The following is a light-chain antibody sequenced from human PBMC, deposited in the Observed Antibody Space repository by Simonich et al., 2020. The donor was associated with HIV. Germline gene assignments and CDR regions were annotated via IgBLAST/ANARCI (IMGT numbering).Light chain of an antibody. J-gene: IGLJ2*01. CDR3: QSYDSSNVV. Sequence: NFMLTQPHSVSQSPGKTVTISCTRSSGSIASHYVQWYQQRPGRSPTTVIYEDNRRPSGVPDLFSGSIDSSSNSASLTISGLKTEDEADYYCQSYDSSNVVFGGGTKLTVL. V-gene: IGLV6-57*01. CDR1: SGSIASHY. CDR2: EDN.